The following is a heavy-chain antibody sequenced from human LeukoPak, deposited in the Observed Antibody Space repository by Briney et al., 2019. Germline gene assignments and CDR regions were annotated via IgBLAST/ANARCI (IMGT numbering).Heavy chain of an antibody. J-gene: IGHJ3*01. V-gene: IGHV3-23*01. CDR3: AKDLWDCGNSPDASDV. Sequence: GGSLRLSCAASGFSFSNYGMNWVRQAPGKGLAWVSGIRGSGVTAYYADSVKGRFTICRDNSKNAVYLQMNSLSADDTAIYYCAKDLWDCGNSPDASDVWGQGTMVTVSS. CDR1: GFSFSNYG. CDR2: IRGSGVTA. D-gene: IGHD4-23*01.